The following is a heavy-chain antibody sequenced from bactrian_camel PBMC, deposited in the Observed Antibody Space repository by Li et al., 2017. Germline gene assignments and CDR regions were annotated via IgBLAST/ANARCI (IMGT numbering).Heavy chain of an antibody. Sequence: HVQLVESGGDLVQPGGSLRLSCAASGFTFSSYYMSWVRQAPGKGLEWLSSTGGGRGSTFYADSVKGRFTISRDNAKNTLYLQLNSLKTEDTAMYYCAKAPYGGGSYYTDWGQGTQVTVS. D-gene: IGHD2*01. CDR2: TGGGRGST. CDR3: AKAPYGGGSYYTD. V-gene: IGHV3S1*01. J-gene: IGHJ4*01. CDR1: GFTFSSYY.